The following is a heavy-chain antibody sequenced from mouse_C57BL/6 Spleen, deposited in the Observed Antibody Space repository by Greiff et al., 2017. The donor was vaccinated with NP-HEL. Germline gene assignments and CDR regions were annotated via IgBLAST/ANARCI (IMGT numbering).Heavy chain of an antibody. CDR1: GYTFTSYW. CDR2: IHPNSGST. CDR3: ARRGGFPDYAMDY. Sequence: QVQLKQPGAELVKPGASVKLSCKASGYTFTSYWMHWVKQRPGQGLEWIGMIHPNSGSTNYNEKFKSKATLTVYKSSSTAYMQLSSLTSEDSAVYYCARRGGFPDYAMDYWGQGTSVTVSS. J-gene: IGHJ4*01. V-gene: IGHV1-64*01.